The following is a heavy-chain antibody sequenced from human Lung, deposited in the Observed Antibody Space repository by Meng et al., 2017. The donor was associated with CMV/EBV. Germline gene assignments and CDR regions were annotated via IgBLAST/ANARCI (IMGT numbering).Heavy chain of an antibody. D-gene: IGHD2-2*02. V-gene: IGHV3-21*01. CDR1: GFTFSSYS. CDR3: ARDLSIVRGAIWYYYGMDY. CDR2: ISSSSSYI. J-gene: IGHJ6*02. Sequence: ETLCLTXAASGFTFSSYSMNWVRQAPGKGLEWVSSISSSSSYIYYADSVKGRFTISIDNAKNSLYLQMNSLRAEDTAVYYCARDLSIVRGAIWYYYGMDYWGQGTTVTVSS.